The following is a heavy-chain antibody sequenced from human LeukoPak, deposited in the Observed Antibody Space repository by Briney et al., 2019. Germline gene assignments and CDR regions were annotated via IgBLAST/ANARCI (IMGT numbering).Heavy chain of an antibody. J-gene: IGHJ4*02. V-gene: IGHV3-33*06. CDR1: GFTFSSYG. CDR2: IWYDGSNK. D-gene: IGHD2-2*01. Sequence: GGSLRLSCAASGFTFSSYGMHWVRQAPGKGLEGVAVIWYDGSNKYYADSVKGRFTISRDNSKNTLYLQMNSLRAEDTAVYYCAKGGYCSSTSCYAAYYFDYWGQGTLVTVSS. CDR3: AKGGYCSSTSCYAAYYFDY.